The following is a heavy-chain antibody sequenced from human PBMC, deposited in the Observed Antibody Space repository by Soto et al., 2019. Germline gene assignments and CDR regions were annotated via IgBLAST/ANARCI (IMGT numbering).Heavy chain of an antibody. CDR3: ARSISAAATYNWFDH. J-gene: IGHJ5*02. D-gene: IGHD6-13*01. Sequence: PSPTRVISGGSVSSHSASWDWVRPSPSRGLEWLGRTYYRSKWYNDYAVSVKSRITINPDTSRNQFSLQLNSVIPEDTAVYYCARSISAAATYNWFDHWGQGTLVTVSS. V-gene: IGHV6-1*01. CDR1: GGSVSSHSAS. CDR2: TYYRSKWYN.